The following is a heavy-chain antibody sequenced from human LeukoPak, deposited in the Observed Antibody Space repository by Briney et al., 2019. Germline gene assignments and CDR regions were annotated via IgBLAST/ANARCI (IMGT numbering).Heavy chain of an antibody. V-gene: IGHV3-30-3*01. Sequence: GGSLRLSCAASGFTFSSYAMHWVRQAPGKGLEWVAVISYDGSNKYYADSVKGRFTISRDNSKNTLYLQMSSLRAEDTAVYYCAKGHPNNQYCSGGSCYSYYYYGMDVWGQGTTVTVSS. CDR2: ISYDGSNK. D-gene: IGHD2-15*01. CDR3: AKGHPNNQYCSGGSCYSYYYYGMDV. J-gene: IGHJ6*02. CDR1: GFTFSSYA.